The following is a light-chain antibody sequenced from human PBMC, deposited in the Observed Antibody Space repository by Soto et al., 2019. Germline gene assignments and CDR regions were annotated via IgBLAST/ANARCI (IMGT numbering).Light chain of an antibody. V-gene: IGLV4-69*01. J-gene: IGLJ3*02. CDR2: LNSDGSH. Sequence: QPVLTQSPSASASLGASVKLTCTLSSGHSSYAIAWHQQQPEKGPRYLMKLNSDGSHSKGDGIPDSFSGSSSVAERYLTISSLQSEDEADYYCQTWGTGIRVFGGGTKLTVL. CDR3: QTWGTGIRV. CDR1: SGHSSYA.